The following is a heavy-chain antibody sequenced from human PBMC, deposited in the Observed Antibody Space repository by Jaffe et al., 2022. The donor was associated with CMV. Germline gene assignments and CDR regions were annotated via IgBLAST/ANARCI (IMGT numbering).Heavy chain of an antibody. CDR1: GFTFNEFM. J-gene: IGHJ4*02. V-gene: IGHV3-43*01. D-gene: IGHD1-1*01. CDR2: INWDGSET. Sequence: EVQLVESGGVAVEPGGSLRLSCTASGFTFNEFMMHWVRQAPGKGLEWVSLINWDGSETYYLDSVKGRFTISRDDSQNSLYLQMNSLRVEDTALYYCVKDVDDDAYPDYWGQGTLVTVS. CDR3: VKDVDDDAYPDY.